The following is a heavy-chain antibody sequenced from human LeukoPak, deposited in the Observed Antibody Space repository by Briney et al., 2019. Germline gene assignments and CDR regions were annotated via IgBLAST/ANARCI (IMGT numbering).Heavy chain of an antibody. Sequence: GGSLRLSCAASGFTFSSYAMSWVRPAPQKGLEWVSAISGSGGSTYYADSVKGRFTISRDNSKNTLYLQMNSLRAEDTAVYYGVAGKPSDYWGQGTLVTVSS. V-gene: IGHV3-23*01. CDR2: ISGSGGST. D-gene: IGHD6-19*01. J-gene: IGHJ4*02. CDR3: VAGKPSDY. CDR1: GFTFSSYA.